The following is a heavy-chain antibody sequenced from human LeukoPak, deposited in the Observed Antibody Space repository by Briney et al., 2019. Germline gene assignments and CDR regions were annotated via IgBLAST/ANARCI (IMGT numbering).Heavy chain of an antibody. CDR1: GFTFSSYW. D-gene: IGHD1-7*01. Sequence: GGSLRLSCAASGFTFSSYWMHWVRQAPGKGLGWVSRINNDGSSTKYADSVKGRFTISRDNAKNTLYLQMHSLRAEDTALYYCVRRQTTTSGFDHWGQGTLVTVSS. CDR3: VRRQTTTSGFDH. V-gene: IGHV3-74*03. CDR2: INNDGSST. J-gene: IGHJ4*02.